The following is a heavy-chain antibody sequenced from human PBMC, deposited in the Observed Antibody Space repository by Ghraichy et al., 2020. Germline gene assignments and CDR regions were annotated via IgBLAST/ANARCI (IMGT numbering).Heavy chain of an antibody. CDR3: AREDGYDFWSGYSGGYYYYYGMDV. Sequence: LSLTCAASGFTFSSYSMNWVRQAPGKGLEWVSSISSSSRYIYYADSVKGRFTISRDNAKNSLYLQMNSLRAEDTAVYYCAREDGYDFWSGYSGGYYYYYGMDVWGQGTTVTVSS. CDR1: GFTFSSYS. V-gene: IGHV3-21*01. CDR2: ISSSSRYI. J-gene: IGHJ6*02. D-gene: IGHD3-3*01.